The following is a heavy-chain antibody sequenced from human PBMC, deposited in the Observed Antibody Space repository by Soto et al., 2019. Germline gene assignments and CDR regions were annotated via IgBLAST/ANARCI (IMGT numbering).Heavy chain of an antibody. Sequence: QLQLQESGPGLVKPSETLALTCTVSGGSIRTNTYNWGWIRQSPGKGLEWIGSIYYTGSTQYNPSLKSRVTISVDTSKNQFSLRLSSVTAADTAVFYCARPSHSSDWLFWFDPWGQGTRVTVSS. D-gene: IGHD3-22*01. CDR2: IYYTGST. CDR1: GGSIRTNTYN. V-gene: IGHV4-39*01. J-gene: IGHJ5*02. CDR3: ARPSHSSDWLFWFDP.